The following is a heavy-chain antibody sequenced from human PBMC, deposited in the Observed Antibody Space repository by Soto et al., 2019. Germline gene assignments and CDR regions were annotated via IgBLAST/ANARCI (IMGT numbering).Heavy chain of an antibody. V-gene: IGHV4-31*03. CDR3: ARDRLMATAGTARHYFGLEV. CDR1: GGSIRSGGYY. J-gene: IGHJ6*02. CDR2: IYYSGNT. D-gene: IGHD1-1*01. Sequence: PSETLSLTCTVSGGSIRSGGYYWSWVRQNPRRGLEWIGNIYYSGNTYYNPSLKSRLTISVDTSKNQFSLNLSSVTAADTAVYYCARDRLMATAGTARHYFGLEVWGQGTTVTVS.